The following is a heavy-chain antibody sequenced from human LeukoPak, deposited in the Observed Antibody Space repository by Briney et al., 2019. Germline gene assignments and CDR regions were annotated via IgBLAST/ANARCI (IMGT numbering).Heavy chain of an antibody. CDR1: GFTFSSYA. J-gene: IGHJ4*02. V-gene: IGHV3-23*01. CDR2: ISGSGGNT. CDR3: AKGYYYGSGSYSGDYEY. Sequence: GGSLRLSCVASGFTFSSYAMNWVRQAPGKGLEWVSAISGSGGNTHYADSVKGRFSISRDNSKNTLYLQMNSLRTDDTAVYYGAKGYYYGSGSYSGDYEYWGQGTLGTVS. D-gene: IGHD3-10*01.